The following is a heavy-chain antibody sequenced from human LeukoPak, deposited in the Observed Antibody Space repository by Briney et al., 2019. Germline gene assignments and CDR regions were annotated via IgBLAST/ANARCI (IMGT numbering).Heavy chain of an antibody. Sequence: SETLSLTCAVSGYSISSGYYWGWIRQPPGQGLESIGSMHHSGNTYYNPSLKSRVTISIDTSKNQFSLKLSSVTAADTAIYYCARLRGQGFDSWGQGTLVTVSS. V-gene: IGHV4-38-2*01. J-gene: IGHJ4*02. CDR1: GYSISSGYY. CDR3: ARLRGQGFDS. CDR2: MHHSGNT.